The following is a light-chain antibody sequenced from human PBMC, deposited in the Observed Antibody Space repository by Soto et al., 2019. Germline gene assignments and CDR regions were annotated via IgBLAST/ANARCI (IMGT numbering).Light chain of an antibody. V-gene: IGLV2-23*03. CDR3: CSCAGSSTLV. J-gene: IGLJ1*01. CDR2: EGS. CDR1: SKYVGTYNL. Sequence: SLLNQPSSVPASLSQSTTISSTPTSKYVGTYNLVSWYQQEPGKAPKLMIFEGSKRPSGVSNRFSGSKSGNTASLTISGLQAEDEADYYCCSCAGSSTLVFGTGTKVTVL.